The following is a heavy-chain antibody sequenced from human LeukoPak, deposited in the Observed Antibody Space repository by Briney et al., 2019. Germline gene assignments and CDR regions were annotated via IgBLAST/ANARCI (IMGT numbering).Heavy chain of an antibody. J-gene: IGHJ2*01. V-gene: IGHV4-59*08. Sequence: SETLSLTCTVSGGSISSYYWSWIRQPPGKGLEWIGNIYYSGSTNYNPSLKSRVTISVDTSKNQFSLKLSSVTAADTAVYYCARRRYFDLWGRGTLVTVSS. CDR2: IYYSGST. CDR3: ARRRYFDL. CDR1: GGSISSYY.